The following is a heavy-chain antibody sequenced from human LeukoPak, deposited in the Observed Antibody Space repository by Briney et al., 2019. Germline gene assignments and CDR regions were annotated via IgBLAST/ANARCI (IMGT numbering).Heavy chain of an antibody. CDR3: ATYPKSSSSWYGSYFDY. D-gene: IGHD6-13*01. Sequence: GASVKVSCKVSGYTLTELSMHWVRQAPGKGLEWMGGFDPEDGDTIYAQKFRGRVTMTEDTSTDTAYMELSSLRSEDTAVYYCATYPKSSSSWYGSYFDYWGQGTLVTVSS. CDR2: FDPEDGDT. J-gene: IGHJ4*02. CDR1: GYTLTELS. V-gene: IGHV1-24*01.